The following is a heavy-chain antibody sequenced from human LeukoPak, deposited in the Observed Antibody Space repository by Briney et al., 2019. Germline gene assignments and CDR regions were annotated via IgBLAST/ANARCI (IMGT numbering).Heavy chain of an antibody. CDR3: GRGPIELWLHNGIDV. D-gene: IGHD5-18*01. CDR1: GFTFGDHA. CDR2: IRSRAYRGTT. J-gene: IGHJ6*02. V-gene: IGHV3-49*04. Sequence: PGGSLRLSCSTSGFTFGDHAMSWVRQAPGKGLEWVCFIRSRAYRGTTEYAASVRDRFTISRDDSKSIAYLQMNSLKIDDTAVYFCGRGPIELWLHNGIDVWGQGTTVTVSS.